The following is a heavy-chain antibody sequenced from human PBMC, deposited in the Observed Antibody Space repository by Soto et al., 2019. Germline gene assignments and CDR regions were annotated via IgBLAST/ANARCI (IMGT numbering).Heavy chain of an antibody. V-gene: IGHV6-1*01. CDR1: GDSGSSKSVA. Sequence: SQTLSLTCAIFGDSGSSKSVAWNWIRQSPSRGLEWLGRTYYRSKWYDDYAVSVKSRIIINPDTSKNQFSLQLNSVTPEDTAVYYCATVRFEQQISHFDSWGQGILVTV. CDR3: ATVRFEQQISHFDS. D-gene: IGHD6-13*01. J-gene: IGHJ4*02. CDR2: TYYRSKWYD.